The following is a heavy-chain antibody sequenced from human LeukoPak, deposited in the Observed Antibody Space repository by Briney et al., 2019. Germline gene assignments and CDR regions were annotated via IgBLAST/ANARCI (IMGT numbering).Heavy chain of an antibody. D-gene: IGHD3-10*01. CDR2: IYPPDSKT. Sequence: GESLKISCKASGYSLTSYWIGWVRQMPGNGLEWMGIIYPPDSKTTYSPSFQGQVSISADMSISTSYLQWNSLKASDTAIYYCERVVSLYASGTYTPNYFNYWGQGTLVTVSS. V-gene: IGHV5-51*01. CDR1: GYSLTSYW. J-gene: IGHJ4*02. CDR3: ERVVSLYASGTYTPNYFNY.